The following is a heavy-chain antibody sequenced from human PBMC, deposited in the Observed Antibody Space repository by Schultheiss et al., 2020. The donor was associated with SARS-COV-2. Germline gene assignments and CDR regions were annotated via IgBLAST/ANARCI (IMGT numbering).Heavy chain of an antibody. Sequence: SVKVSCKASGYTFTSYGISWVRQAPGQGLEWMGGIIPIFGTANYAQKFQGRVTMTRDTSTSTVYMELSSLRSEDTAVYYCARGILQLAAPPRANNWFDPWGQGTLVTVPQ. CDR3: ARGILQLAAPPRANNWFDP. CDR2: IIPIFGTA. D-gene: IGHD5-18*01. CDR1: GYTFTSYG. J-gene: IGHJ5*02. V-gene: IGHV1-69*05.